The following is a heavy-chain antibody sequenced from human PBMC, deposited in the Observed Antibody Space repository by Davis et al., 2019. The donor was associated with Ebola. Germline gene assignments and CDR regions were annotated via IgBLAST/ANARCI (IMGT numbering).Heavy chain of an antibody. D-gene: IGHD6-19*01. CDR3: ARSYRSSGWYRYYFDY. CDR1: GFTFSSYG. V-gene: IGHV3-33*08. CDR2: IWYDGSNK. J-gene: IGHJ4*02. Sequence: GESLKISCAASGFTFSSYGMHWVRQAPGKGLEWVAVIWYDGSNKYYADSVKGRFTISRNNSKNTLYLQMNSLRAEDTAVYYCARSYRSSGWYRYYFDYWGQGTLVTVSS.